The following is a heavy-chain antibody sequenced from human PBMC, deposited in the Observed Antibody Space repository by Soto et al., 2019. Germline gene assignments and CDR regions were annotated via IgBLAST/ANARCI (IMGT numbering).Heavy chain of an antibody. V-gene: IGHV4-4*07. CDR1: GGSISSYY. CDR2: IYTSGYT. CDR3: ARDLGDGYNRNWFDP. J-gene: IGHJ5*02. Sequence: SETLSLTCTVSGGSISSYYWSWIRQPAGKGLEWIGRIYTSGYTYYNPSLKSRVTMSVDTVKNQFSLSLISVTAADTAVYYCARDLGDGYNRNWFDPWGQGTLVTVSS. D-gene: IGHD5-12*01.